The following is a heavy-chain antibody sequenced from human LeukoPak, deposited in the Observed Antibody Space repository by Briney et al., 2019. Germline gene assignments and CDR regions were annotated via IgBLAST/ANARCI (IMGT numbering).Heavy chain of an antibody. V-gene: IGHV1-69*01. Sequence: SVKVSCKASGGTFSSYAISWVRQAPGQGLEWMGGIIPIFGTANYAQKFQGRVTITADESTSAAYMELSSLRSEDTAVYYCARSRGDGLLGIDYWGQGTLVTVSS. CDR1: GGTFSSYA. D-gene: IGHD3/OR15-3a*01. J-gene: IGHJ4*02. CDR2: IIPIFGTA. CDR3: ARSRGDGLLGIDY.